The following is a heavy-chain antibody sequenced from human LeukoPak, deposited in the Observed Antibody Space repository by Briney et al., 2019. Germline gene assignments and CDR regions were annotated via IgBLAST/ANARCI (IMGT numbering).Heavy chain of an antibody. CDR1: GFTFDDYA. CDR2: ITWNSATI. Sequence: SGGSLRLSCATSGFTFDDYAMHWVRQAPGKGLEWVSGITWNSATIVYADSVKGRFTISRDNAKNSVYLQMNSLRADDTAVYYCARAEGYSSGWYEPLDYWGQGILVTVSS. V-gene: IGHV3-9*01. J-gene: IGHJ4*02. D-gene: IGHD6-19*01. CDR3: ARAEGYSSGWYEPLDY.